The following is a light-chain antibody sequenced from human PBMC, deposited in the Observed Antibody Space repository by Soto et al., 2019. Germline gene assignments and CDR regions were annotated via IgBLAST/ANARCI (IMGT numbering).Light chain of an antibody. CDR1: QDVKNY. CDR3: QQYENLPLT. J-gene: IGKJ4*01. Sequence: DIQMTQSPSSLSAAVGDRVTITCQASQDVKNYLNWYQQKPGKAPKLLIYDAYNLERGVPSRFSGSGTGTEYTSTISSLQAEDNGTYYCQQYENLPLTFGGGTKVDIK. V-gene: IGKV1-33*01. CDR2: DAY.